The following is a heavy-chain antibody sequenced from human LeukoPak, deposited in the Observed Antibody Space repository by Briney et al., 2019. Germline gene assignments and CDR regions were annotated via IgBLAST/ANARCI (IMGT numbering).Heavy chain of an antibody. Sequence: TGGSLRLSCAASGFTFSSYAMHWVRQAPGKGLEWVAVISYDGSNKYYADSVKGRFTISRDNSKNTLYLQMNSLRAEDTAVYYCARDHDFWSGYPDNYFDYWGQGTLVTVSS. V-gene: IGHV3-30-3*01. CDR2: ISYDGSNK. D-gene: IGHD3-3*01. CDR1: GFTFSSYA. J-gene: IGHJ4*02. CDR3: ARDHDFWSGYPDNYFDY.